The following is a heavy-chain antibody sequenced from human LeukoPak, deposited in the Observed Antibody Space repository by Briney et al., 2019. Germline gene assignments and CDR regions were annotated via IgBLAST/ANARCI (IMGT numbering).Heavy chain of an antibody. V-gene: IGHV5-51*01. CDR1: GYSFTSYW. Sequence: GESLKISCKGSGYSFTSYWIGWVRQMPGKGLEWMGIIYPGDSDTRYSPSFQGQVTISADKSISAAYLQWSSLKASDTAMYYCATLYSNYPNWFDPWGQGTLVTVSS. CDR2: IYPGDSDT. D-gene: IGHD4-11*01. CDR3: ATLYSNYPNWFDP. J-gene: IGHJ5*02.